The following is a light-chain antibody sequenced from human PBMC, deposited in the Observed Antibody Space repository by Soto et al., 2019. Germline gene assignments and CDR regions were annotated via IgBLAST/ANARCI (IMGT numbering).Light chain of an antibody. CDR2: GAS. CDR1: QSVDSNY. V-gene: IGKV3-20*01. Sequence: IVLTQSPVTLSLSPGERATLPCSATQSVDSNYLAWYQHKRGQAPRLLIYGASRRATGVPDRFSGSGSGTDFTLTINRLESEDFAVYFCQQYGASPITFGQGTRLEIK. J-gene: IGKJ5*01. CDR3: QQYGASPIT.